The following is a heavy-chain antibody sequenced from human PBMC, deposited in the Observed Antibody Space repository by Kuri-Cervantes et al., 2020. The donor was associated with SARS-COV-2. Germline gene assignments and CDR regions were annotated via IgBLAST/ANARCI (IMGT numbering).Heavy chain of an antibody. J-gene: IGHJ4*02. CDR1: GFAFDDHV. Sequence: GESLKISCAASGFAFDDHVIHWVRQAPGKGLEWVSRINSDGSSTSYADSVKGRFTISRDNAKNTLYLQMNSLRAEDTAVYYCARDYYDSSGYGFDYWGQGTLVTVSS. CDR2: INSDGSST. D-gene: IGHD3-22*01. CDR3: ARDYYDSSGYGFDY. V-gene: IGHV3-74*01.